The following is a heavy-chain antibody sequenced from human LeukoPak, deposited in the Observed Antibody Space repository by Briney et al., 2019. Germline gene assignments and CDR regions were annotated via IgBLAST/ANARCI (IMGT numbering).Heavy chain of an antibody. J-gene: IGHJ3*02. CDR1: GYSFTTFA. V-gene: IGHV1-2*02. D-gene: IGHD4-17*01. Sequence: ASVKVSCKASGYSFTTFAMNWVRQAPGQGLEWMGWINPNSGGTNYAQKFQGRVTMTRDTSISTAYMELSRLRSDDTAVYYCARGYGPNDAFDIWGQGTMVTVSS. CDR3: ARGYGPNDAFDI. CDR2: INPNSGGT.